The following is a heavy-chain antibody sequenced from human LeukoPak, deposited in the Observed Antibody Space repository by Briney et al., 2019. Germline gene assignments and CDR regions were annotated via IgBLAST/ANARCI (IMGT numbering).Heavy chain of an antibody. V-gene: IGHV1-2*02. CDR3: ARVRLEYYFDY. J-gene: IGHJ4*02. Sequence: AASVKVSCKASGYTFTGYYMHWVRQAPGQGLEWMGWINPNSGGTNYAQKFQGRVTMTRDTSISTAYMELGRLRSDDTAVYYCARVRLEYYFDYWGQGTLVTVSS. CDR1: GYTFTGYY. CDR2: INPNSGGT. D-gene: IGHD3-3*01.